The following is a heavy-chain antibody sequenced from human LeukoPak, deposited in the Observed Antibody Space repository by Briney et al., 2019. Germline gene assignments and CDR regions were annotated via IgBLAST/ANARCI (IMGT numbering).Heavy chain of an antibody. V-gene: IGHV3-30*04. CDR3: ASHGMGFSAVDY. CDR2: ISYDGSNK. Sequence: PGGSLRLSCATFGVTFSTYAMHWVRQAPGKGLEWVAIISYDGSNKYYADSVKGRFTISRDNSKNTLYLQMNSLRAEDTAVYYCASHGMGFSAVDYWGQGTLVTVSS. J-gene: IGHJ4*02. D-gene: IGHD1-26*01. CDR1: GVTFSTYA.